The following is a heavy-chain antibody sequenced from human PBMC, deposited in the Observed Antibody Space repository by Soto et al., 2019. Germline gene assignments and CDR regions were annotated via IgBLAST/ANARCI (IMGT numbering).Heavy chain of an antibody. CDR2: INPSGGST. J-gene: IGHJ6*02. CDR3: ARDSPGYSGYDSHPRGYYYYYGMDV. V-gene: IGHV1-46*01. Sequence: GASVKVSCKAPGYTFTSYYMHWVRQAPGQGLEWMGIINPSGGSTSYAQKFQGRVTMTRDTSTSTVYMELSSLRSEDTAVYYCARDSPGYSGYDSHPRGYYYYYGMDVWGQGTTGTVSS. CDR1: GYTFTSYY. D-gene: IGHD5-12*01.